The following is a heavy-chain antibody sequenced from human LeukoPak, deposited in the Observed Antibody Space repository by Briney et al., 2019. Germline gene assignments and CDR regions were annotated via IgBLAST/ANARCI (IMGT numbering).Heavy chain of an antibody. CDR3: ARVASTGPFDY. J-gene: IGHJ4*02. V-gene: IGHV4-59*01. CDR2: IHYSGST. CDR1: GGSMSDYY. Sequence: SETLSLTCTVSGGSMSDYYWSWIRQPPGKGLEWIGCIHYSGSTDYNPSLKSRVTMSVDTSKNQFSLKLRSVTAADTAVYYCARVASTGPFDYWGQGTLVTVSS. D-gene: IGHD2-8*02.